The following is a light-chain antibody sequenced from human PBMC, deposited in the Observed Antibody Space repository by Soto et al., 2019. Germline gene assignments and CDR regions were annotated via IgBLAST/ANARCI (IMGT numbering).Light chain of an antibody. CDR3: TSDTSKTTYV. CDR1: SVDVGGYND. Sequence: QSALTQPASVSGSLGQSITISCTGTSVDVGGYNDVSWYQHHPGKATRLLIFEVSNRPSGVSNRFSGSKSGNTASLTISGLPAEDEADYYCTSDTSKTTYVFGTGTKLTVL. V-gene: IGLV2-14*01. CDR2: EVS. J-gene: IGLJ1*01.